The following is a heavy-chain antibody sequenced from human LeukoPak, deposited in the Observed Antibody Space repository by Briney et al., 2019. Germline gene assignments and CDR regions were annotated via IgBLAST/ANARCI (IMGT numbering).Heavy chain of an antibody. D-gene: IGHD3-22*01. CDR1: GFTFSDAW. Sequence: GGSLRLSCAASGFTFSDAWMHWVRQAPGKGLEWVAVISYDGSNKYYADSVKGRFTISRDNSKNTLYLQMNSLRAEDTAVYYCARDGRPYYYDSSGYYSYWGQGTLVTVSS. CDR3: ARDGRPYYYDSSGYYSY. J-gene: IGHJ4*02. V-gene: IGHV3-30-3*01. CDR2: ISYDGSNK.